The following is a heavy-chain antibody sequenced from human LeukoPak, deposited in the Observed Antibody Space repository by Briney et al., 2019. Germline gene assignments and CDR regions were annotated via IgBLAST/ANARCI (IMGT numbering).Heavy chain of an antibody. V-gene: IGHV4-30-4*08. D-gene: IGHD2-2*01. CDR1: GGSISSGDYH. CDR3: ASWLVVPAASYYFDY. Sequence: PSETLSLTCTVSGGSISSGDYHWSWIRQPPGKGLEWIGYIYYSGSTYYNPSLKSRVTISVDTSKNQFSLKLSSVTAADTAVYYCASWLVVPAASYYFDYWGQGTLVTVTS. J-gene: IGHJ4*02. CDR2: IYYSGST.